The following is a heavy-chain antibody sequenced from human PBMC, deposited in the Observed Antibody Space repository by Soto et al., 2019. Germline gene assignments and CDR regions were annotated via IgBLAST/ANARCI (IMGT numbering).Heavy chain of an antibody. D-gene: IGHD6-19*01. CDR2: IYYSGST. CDR1: GGSISSSSYY. V-gene: IGHV4-39*01. Sequence: PSETLSLTCTVSGGSISSSSYYWGWIRQPPGKGLEWIGSIYYSGSTYYNPSLKSRVTISVDTSKNQFSLKLSSVTAADPAVYYCAVHDCIALAGYYYYYGMDVWGQGTTVTVSS. CDR3: AVHDCIALAGYYYYYGMDV. J-gene: IGHJ6*02.